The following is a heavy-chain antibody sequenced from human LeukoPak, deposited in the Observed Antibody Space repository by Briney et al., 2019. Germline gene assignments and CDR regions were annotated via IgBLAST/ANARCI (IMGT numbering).Heavy chain of an antibody. V-gene: IGHV3-13*01. D-gene: IGHD6-19*01. Sequence: GGSLRLSCAASGFTLSSYDMHWVRHATGKGLEWVSDIATAGVSYYRDSVKGRFIISREKTKNSLYLQMNSLRVGDTAVYYCVRGGYGTGWSYFDYWGQGTLVTVSS. CDR1: GFTLSSYD. J-gene: IGHJ4*02. CDR3: VRGGYGTGWSYFDY. CDR2: IATAGVS.